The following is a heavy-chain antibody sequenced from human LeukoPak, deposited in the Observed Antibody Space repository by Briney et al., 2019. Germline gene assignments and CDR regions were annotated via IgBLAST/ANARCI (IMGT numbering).Heavy chain of an antibody. CDR1: GFTFSNYV. D-gene: IGHD6-19*01. Sequence: GGSLRLSCAASGFTFSNYVIHWVRQAPGKGLEWVAVISYDGSNKYYADSVKGRFTISRDNSKKTLYLQMNSLGAEDTAVYYCAKDLHDSSGWYYFDYWGQGTLVTVSS. CDR2: ISYDGSNK. J-gene: IGHJ4*02. CDR3: AKDLHDSSGWYYFDY. V-gene: IGHV3-30*18.